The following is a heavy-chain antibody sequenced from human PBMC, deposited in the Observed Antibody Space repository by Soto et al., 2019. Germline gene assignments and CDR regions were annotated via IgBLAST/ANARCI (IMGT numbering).Heavy chain of an antibody. V-gene: IGHV1-69*06. CDR1: GGTFSSYA. Sequence: SVKVSCKASGGTFSSYAISWVRQAPGQGLEWMGGIIPIFGTANYAQKFQGRVTITADKSASTAYMELSSLRSEDTAVYYCARSGYGSGWLYLAYWGQGTLVTVS. J-gene: IGHJ4*02. CDR2: IIPIFGTA. CDR3: ARSGYGSGWLYLAY. D-gene: IGHD6-19*01.